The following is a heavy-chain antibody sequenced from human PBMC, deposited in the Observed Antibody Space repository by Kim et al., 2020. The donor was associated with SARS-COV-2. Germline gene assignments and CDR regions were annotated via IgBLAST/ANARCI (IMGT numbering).Heavy chain of an antibody. V-gene: IGHV4-59*01. CDR3: ARIPELFEAAAAYYFDY. J-gene: IGHJ4*02. D-gene: IGHD6-13*01. Sequence: RRSRVTISVDTSKNRFSLKRSSVTAADTAVYYCARIPELFEAAAAYYFDYWGQGTLVTVSS.